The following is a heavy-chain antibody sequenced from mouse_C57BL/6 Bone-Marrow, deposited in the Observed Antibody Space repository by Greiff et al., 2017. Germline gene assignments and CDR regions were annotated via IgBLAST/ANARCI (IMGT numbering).Heavy chain of an antibody. D-gene: IGHD4-1*01. CDR2: ISNGGGST. J-gene: IGHJ4*01. V-gene: IGHV5-12*01. CDR1: GFTFSDYY. Sequence: EVKLMESGGGLVQPGGTLKLSCAASGFTFSDYYMYWVRQTPEKRLEWVAYISNGGGSTYYPDTVKGRFTISRDNAKTTLYLQMSRLKSEDTAMYYCASWGYYAMDYWGQGTSVTVSS. CDR3: ASWGYYAMDY.